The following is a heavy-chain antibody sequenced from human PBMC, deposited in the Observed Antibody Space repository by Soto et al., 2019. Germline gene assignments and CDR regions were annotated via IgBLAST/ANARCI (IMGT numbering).Heavy chain of an antibody. J-gene: IGHJ4*02. CDR1: GFTFGTHY. CDR2: IKHDGSEK. D-gene: IGHD2-15*01. CDR3: ARDRGYCSGATCYAVLDY. V-gene: IGHV3-7*01. Sequence: EVQVVESGGGLVQPGGSLRLSCAASGFTFGTHYMNWVRQAPGKGLEWVASIKHDGSEKNYLDSVKGRFTISRDNAESSLYLQMNSLRAGDTAVYYCARDRGYCSGATCYAVLDYWGQGTLVTVSS.